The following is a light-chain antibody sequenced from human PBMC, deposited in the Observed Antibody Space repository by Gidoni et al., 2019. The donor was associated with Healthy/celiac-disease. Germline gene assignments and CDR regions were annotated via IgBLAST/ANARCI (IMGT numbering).Light chain of an antibody. V-gene: IGKV3-11*01. CDR1: QSVSSY. CDR2: DAS. CDR3: QQRSNWPLT. Sequence: PATPSLSPGERATLACRASQSVSSYLAWYQQKPGQAPRLLIYDASNRATGIPARFSGSGSGTDFTLTISSLEPEDFAVYYCQQRSNWPLTFGGGTKVEIK. J-gene: IGKJ4*01.